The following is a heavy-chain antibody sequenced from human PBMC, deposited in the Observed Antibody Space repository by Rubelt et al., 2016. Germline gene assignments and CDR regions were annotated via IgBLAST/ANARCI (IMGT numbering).Heavy chain of an antibody. V-gene: IGHV3-21*04. CDR1: GFTFSNYR. Sequence: GGGLVKPGGSLRLSCAASGFTFSNYRMTWVRQAPGKGLEWVSSISSTSSYIYYADSVKGRFTISRDNAKNSLYLQMNSLRADDTAVYYCATDYLGYWGQGTLVTVSS. CDR3: ATDYLGY. CDR2: ISSTSSYI. J-gene: IGHJ4*02.